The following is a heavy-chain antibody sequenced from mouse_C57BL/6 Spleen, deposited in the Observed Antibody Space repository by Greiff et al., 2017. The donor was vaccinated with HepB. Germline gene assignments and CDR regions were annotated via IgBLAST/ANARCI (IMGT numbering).Heavy chain of an antibody. CDR3: AREGTGPGYYAMDY. Sequence: VQLQQSGPELVKPGASVKMSCKASGYTFTDYNMHWVKQSHGKSLEWIGYINPNNGGTSYNQKFKGKATLTVNKSSSTAYMELRSLTSEDSAVYYCAREGTGPGYYAMDYWGQGTSVTVSS. J-gene: IGHJ4*01. CDR2: INPNNGGT. D-gene: IGHD4-1*01. V-gene: IGHV1-22*01. CDR1: GYTFTDYN.